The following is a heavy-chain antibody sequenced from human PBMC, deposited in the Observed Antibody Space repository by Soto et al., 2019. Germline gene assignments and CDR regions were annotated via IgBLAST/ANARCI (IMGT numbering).Heavy chain of an antibody. Sequence: GGSLRLSCAASGFTFSSYAMHWVRQAPGKGLKWVAVISYDGSSKYYADSVKGRFTISRDNSKNKLYLQMNSLRAENTAVYYCARDGSTVRAFDIWGQGTMVTVSS. CDR3: ARDGSTVRAFDI. CDR1: GFTFSSYA. V-gene: IGHV3-30-3*01. D-gene: IGHD4-4*01. J-gene: IGHJ3*02. CDR2: ISYDGSSK.